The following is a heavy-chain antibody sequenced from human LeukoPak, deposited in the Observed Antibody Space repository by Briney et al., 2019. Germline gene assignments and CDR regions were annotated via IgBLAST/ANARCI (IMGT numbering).Heavy chain of an antibody. CDR1: GASTSAYY. J-gene: IGHJ3*01. D-gene: IGHD1-26*01. CDR2: SYSGGNA. Sequence: SETLSLTCTVSGASTSAYYWSWLRQPPGKGLEWIGYSYSGGNANYNPSLKSRVTISIDTSENQFSLRLTSVTAADTAVYFCAHSKRGGGYYINAFAVWGQGALVTISS. V-gene: IGHV4-59*01. CDR3: AHSKRGGGYYINAFAV.